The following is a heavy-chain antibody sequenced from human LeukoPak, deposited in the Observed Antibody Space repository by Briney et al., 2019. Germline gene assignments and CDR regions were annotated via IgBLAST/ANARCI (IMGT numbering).Heavy chain of an antibody. Sequence: SETLSLTCTVSGGSISSYYWNWIRQPPGKGLEWIGYIYYSGSTNYNPSLKSRVTISVDTSKNQFSLKLSSVTAAGTAVYYCARSNSGYYGDYWGQGTLVTVSS. CDR2: IYYSGST. CDR1: GGSISSYY. CDR3: ARSNSGYYGDY. D-gene: IGHD3-22*01. J-gene: IGHJ4*02. V-gene: IGHV4-59*01.